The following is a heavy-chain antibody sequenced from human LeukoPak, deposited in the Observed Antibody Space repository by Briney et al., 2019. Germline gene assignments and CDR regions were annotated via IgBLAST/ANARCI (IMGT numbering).Heavy chain of an antibody. CDR3: ARSVIPLGMDV. V-gene: IGHV1-46*01. J-gene: IGHJ6*02. Sequence: EASVKVSCKASGYTFTSYYMHWVRQAPGQGLEWMGIINPSGGSTSYAQKFQGRVTMTRGTSTSTVYMELSSLRSEDTAVYYCARSVIPLGMDVWGQGTTVTVSS. CDR1: GYTFTSYY. D-gene: IGHD2-21*01. CDR2: INPSGGST.